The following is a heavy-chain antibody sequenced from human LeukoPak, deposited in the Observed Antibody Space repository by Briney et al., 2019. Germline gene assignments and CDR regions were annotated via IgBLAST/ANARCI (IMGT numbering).Heavy chain of an antibody. V-gene: IGHV3-48*03. D-gene: IGHD1-26*01. CDR3: ARENTRSAYYNLDV. CDR1: GFTFSRHE. CDR2: INSRGDTI. J-gene: IGHJ6*03. Sequence: GGSLRLSCGASGFTFSRHEMNWVRQAPGKSLEWVSYINSRGDTIYYADSVKGRFTISRDNARSSLFLQMNSLTAEDTAVYYCARENTRSAYYNLDVWGQGTTVIVSS.